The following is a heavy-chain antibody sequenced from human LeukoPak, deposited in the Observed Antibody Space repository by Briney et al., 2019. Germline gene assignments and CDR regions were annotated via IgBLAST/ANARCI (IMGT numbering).Heavy chain of an antibody. J-gene: IGHJ5*02. Sequence: ASVKVSCKASVYTFTSYDINWVRQATGQGLEWMGWMNPNSGNTGYAQKFQGRVTITRNTSISTAYMELSSLRSEDTAVYYCARSWGPAAIYPWGQGTLVTISS. CDR3: ARSWGPAAIYP. CDR2: MNPNSGNT. V-gene: IGHV1-8*03. CDR1: VYTFTSYD. D-gene: IGHD2-2*02.